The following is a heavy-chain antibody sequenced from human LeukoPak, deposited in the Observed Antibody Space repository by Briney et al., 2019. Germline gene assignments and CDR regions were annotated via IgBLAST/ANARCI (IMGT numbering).Heavy chain of an antibody. CDR3: AEGGLPDVNYYYSGMDV. CDR2: ISGSGDVT. CDR1: GFTFNNYA. V-gene: IGHV3-23*01. D-gene: IGHD2-15*01. Sequence: PGGSLRLSCEASGFTFNNYAMTWVRQAPGKGLEWVSAISGSGDVTYYSDSVKGRLTISRDNSKKTLFLQMNSLRVEDTAVYYCAEGGLPDVNYYYSGMDVWGQGTTVTVSS. J-gene: IGHJ6*02.